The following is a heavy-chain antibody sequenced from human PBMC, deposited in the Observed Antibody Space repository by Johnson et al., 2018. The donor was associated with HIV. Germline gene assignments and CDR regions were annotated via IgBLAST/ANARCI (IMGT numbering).Heavy chain of an antibody. Sequence: QVQVVESGGGVVQPGRSLRLSCAASGFTFNNYAMHWVRQAPGRGLEWVTVISYDGSNKHHADSVKGRFTISRDNSKRTLYLQMNSLRAEDTAVYYCARGESIYYDNSDYAFDIWGQGTMVTVSS. CDR2: ISYDGSNK. CDR1: GFTFNNYA. J-gene: IGHJ3*02. D-gene: IGHD3-22*01. CDR3: ARGESIYYDNSDYAFDI. V-gene: IGHV3-30-3*01.